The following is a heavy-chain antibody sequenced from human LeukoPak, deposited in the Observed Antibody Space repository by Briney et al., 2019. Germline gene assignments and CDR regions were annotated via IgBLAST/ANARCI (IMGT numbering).Heavy chain of an antibody. CDR1: GYTFTSYG. J-gene: IGHJ5*02. V-gene: IGHV1-18*01. Sequence: GASVKVSCKASGYTFTSYGISWVRQAPGQGLEWMGWIGAYNGNTNCAQYLQGRVTMTTDTSTSTAYMELRSLRSDDTAVYYCARIDGSGSYYGPYNWFDPWGQGTLVTVSS. D-gene: IGHD3-10*01. CDR2: IGAYNGNT. CDR3: ARIDGSGSYYGPYNWFDP.